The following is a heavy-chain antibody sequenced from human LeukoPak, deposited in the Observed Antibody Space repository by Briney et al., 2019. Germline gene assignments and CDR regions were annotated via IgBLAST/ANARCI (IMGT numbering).Heavy chain of an antibody. Sequence: ASVKVSCKASGYTFTCYYMHWVRQAPGQGLEWMGWINPNSGGTNYAQKFQGRVTMTRDTSISTAYMELSRLRSDDTAVYYCARDPGSPAYYYYMDVWGKGTTVTVSS. CDR1: GYTFTCYY. V-gene: IGHV1-2*02. CDR2: INPNSGGT. CDR3: ARDPGSPAYYYYMDV. J-gene: IGHJ6*03.